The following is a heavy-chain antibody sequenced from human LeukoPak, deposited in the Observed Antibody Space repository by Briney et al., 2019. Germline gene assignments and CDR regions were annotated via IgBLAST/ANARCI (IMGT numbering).Heavy chain of an antibody. D-gene: IGHD6-6*01. CDR2: IYYSGST. Sequence: PSETLSLTCTVPGGSISSYYWSWIRQPPGKGLEWIGYIYYSGSTNYNPSLKSRVTISVDTSKNQFSLKLSSVTAADTAVYYCARHKGSIAARIDYWGQGTLVTVSS. J-gene: IGHJ4*02. CDR1: GGSISSYY. V-gene: IGHV4-59*08. CDR3: ARHKGSIAARIDY.